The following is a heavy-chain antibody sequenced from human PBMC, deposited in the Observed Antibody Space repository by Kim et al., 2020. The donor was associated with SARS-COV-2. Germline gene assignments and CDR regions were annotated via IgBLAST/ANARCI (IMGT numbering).Heavy chain of an antibody. D-gene: IGHD6-13*01. J-gene: IGHJ4*02. V-gene: IGHV4-39*01. Sequence: YYDPSLKSRVTLSIETSKNQVSRKLSSVTAADTAVFYCTRHLSGSSWFDYWGQGTLVTVSS. CDR3: TRHLSGSSWFDY.